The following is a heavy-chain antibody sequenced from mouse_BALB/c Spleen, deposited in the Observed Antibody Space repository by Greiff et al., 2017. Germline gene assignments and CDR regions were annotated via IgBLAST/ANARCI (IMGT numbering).Heavy chain of an antibody. CDR3: ARDRDDGAY. CDR1: GYSITSGYY. Sequence: EVKLMESGPGLVKPSQSLSLTCSVTGYSITSGYYWNWIRQFPGNKLEWMGYISYDGSNNYNPSLKNRISITRDTSKNQFFLKLNSVTTEDTATYYCARDRDDGAYWGQGTLVTVSA. D-gene: IGHD2-12*01. V-gene: IGHV3-6*02. J-gene: IGHJ3*01. CDR2: ISYDGSN.